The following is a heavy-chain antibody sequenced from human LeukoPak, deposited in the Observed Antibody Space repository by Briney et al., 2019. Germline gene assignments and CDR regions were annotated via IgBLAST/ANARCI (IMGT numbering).Heavy chain of an antibody. CDR2: ISWDGGGT. CDR3: ARDPTTTGYSSGWLTFFDY. V-gene: IGHV3-43D*03. J-gene: IGHJ4*02. D-gene: IGHD6-19*01. CDR1: GFTFDDYA. Sequence: GGSLRLSCAASGFTFDDYAMHWVRQAPGKGLEWVSLISWDGGGTYYADTVKGRFTISRDNSKNSLYLQMNSLRAEDTAVYYCARDPTTTGYSSGWLTFFDYWGQGTLVTVSS.